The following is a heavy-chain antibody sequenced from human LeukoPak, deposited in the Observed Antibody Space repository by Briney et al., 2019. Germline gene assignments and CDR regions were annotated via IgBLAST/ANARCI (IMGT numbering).Heavy chain of an antibody. J-gene: IGHJ4*02. D-gene: IGHD3-22*01. V-gene: IGHV1-69*13. Sequence: SVKVSCKASGGTFSSYAISWVRQAPGQGLEWMGGIIPIFGTANYEQKFQGRVTITADESTSTAYMELSSLRSEDTAVYYCARDRYYYDSSGYYHFDYWGQGTLVTVSS. CDR3: ARDRYYYDSSGYYHFDY. CDR1: GGTFSSYA. CDR2: IIPIFGTA.